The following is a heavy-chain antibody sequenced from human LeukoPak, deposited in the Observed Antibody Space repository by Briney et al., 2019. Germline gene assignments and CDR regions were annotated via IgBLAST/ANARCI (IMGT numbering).Heavy chain of an antibody. Sequence: PGRSLRLSCAASGFTFSSYAMHWVRQAPGKGLEWVAVISYDGSNKYYADSVKGRFTISRDNSKSTLYLQMNSLRAEDTAVYYCARFGSVVVPAAMRGRAFDIWGQGTMVTVSS. CDR3: ARFGSVVVPAAMRGRAFDI. V-gene: IGHV3-30*04. CDR2: ISYDGSNK. CDR1: GFTFSSYA. J-gene: IGHJ3*02. D-gene: IGHD2-2*01.